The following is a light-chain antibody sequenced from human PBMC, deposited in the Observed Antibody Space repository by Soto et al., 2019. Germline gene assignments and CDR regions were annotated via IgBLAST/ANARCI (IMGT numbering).Light chain of an antibody. CDR1: QSVSSSH. CDR3: QQYGSSPYT. V-gene: IGKV3-20*01. J-gene: IGKJ2*01. CDR2: GAS. Sequence: EVVLTQSPCTLSLSPGERATLSCRASQSVSSSHLAWYQQKPGQAPRLLISGASSRATGIPDRFSGSGSGTDFTLTISRLEPEDFAVYYCQQYGSSPYTFGQGTKVDIK.